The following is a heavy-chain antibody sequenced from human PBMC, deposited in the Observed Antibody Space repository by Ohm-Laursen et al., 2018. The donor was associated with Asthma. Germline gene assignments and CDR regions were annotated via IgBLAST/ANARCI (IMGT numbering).Heavy chain of an antibody. V-gene: IGHV3-30*03. Sequence: SLRLSCSASGFTFSDYAMHWVRQAPGKGLEWLAVITYDGNKKTYADSVKGRITISRDNSQNMLYLQMNSLRPEDTAVYYCAVRTTSAGFDVWGQGTTVTVSS. CDR2: ITYDGNKK. D-gene: IGHD1-1*01. J-gene: IGHJ6*02. CDR3: AVRTTSAGFDV. CDR1: GFTFSDYA.